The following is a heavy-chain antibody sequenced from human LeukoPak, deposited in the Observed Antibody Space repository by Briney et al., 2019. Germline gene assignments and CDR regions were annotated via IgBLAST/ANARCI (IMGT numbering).Heavy chain of an antibody. CDR3: VRGKLYSSGY. D-gene: IGHD3-22*01. CDR2: VKQDGSEK. J-gene: IGHJ4*02. Sequence: PGGSLRLSCAASGFTFSSYWMSWVRQAPGKGLEWVANVKQDGSEKNYVDSVKGRFTISRDNAKNSLSLQMNSLRAEDTAIYYCVRGKLYSSGYWGQGTLVTVSS. V-gene: IGHV3-7*01. CDR1: GFTFSSYW.